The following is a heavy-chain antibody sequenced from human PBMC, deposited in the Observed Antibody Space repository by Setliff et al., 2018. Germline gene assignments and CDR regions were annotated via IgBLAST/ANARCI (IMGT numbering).Heavy chain of an antibody. V-gene: IGHV4-59*11. D-gene: IGHD5-18*01. CDR3: ARSSPSGDSYGPLDY. Sequence: SETLSLTCTISGGSINGHYWSWIRQPPGKGLEWIGNIYYTGKTDYNHSLKSRVTISVDTSKNQFTLKVNSVTAADTAVYYCARSSPSGDSYGPLDYWGQGTLVTVSS. CDR2: IYYTGKT. J-gene: IGHJ4*02. CDR1: GGSINGHY.